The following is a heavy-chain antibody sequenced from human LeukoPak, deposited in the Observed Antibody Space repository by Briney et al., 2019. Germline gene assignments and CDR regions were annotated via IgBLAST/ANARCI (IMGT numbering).Heavy chain of an antibody. Sequence: GGSLRLSCAASGFSFSDYYMSWIRQAPGKGLEWVSYISSRGDAIYYADSVQGRFTISRDNAKNSLDLQMNSLRAEDTAVYYCARDGGSSGSSFDYWGQGALVTVSS. CDR1: GFSFSDYY. D-gene: IGHD3-22*01. CDR2: ISSRGDAI. CDR3: ARDGGSSGSSFDY. V-gene: IGHV3-11*01. J-gene: IGHJ4*02.